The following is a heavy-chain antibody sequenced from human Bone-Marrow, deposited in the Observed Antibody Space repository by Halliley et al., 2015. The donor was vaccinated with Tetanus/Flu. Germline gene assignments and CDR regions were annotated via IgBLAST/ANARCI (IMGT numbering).Heavy chain of an antibody. V-gene: IGHV4-4*02. J-gene: IGHJ6*02. CDR1: GDSISSSNW. CDR2: IYHSGST. CDR3: ARVPRGGMDV. Sequence: GLVKPSGTLSLTCAVSGDSISSSNWWNWVRQPPGKGLEWIGEIYHSGSTTYNPSLKSRVTMLVDKSKNQFSLNLTSVTAADTAVYYCARVPRGGMDVWGQGIMVTVSS.